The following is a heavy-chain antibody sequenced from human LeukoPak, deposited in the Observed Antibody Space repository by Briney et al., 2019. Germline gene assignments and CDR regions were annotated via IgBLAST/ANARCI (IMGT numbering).Heavy chain of an antibody. CDR1: GFTFSSYW. CDR3: ARGGSAIPCPFDY. Sequence: QPGGSLRLSCAASGFTFSSYWMSWVRQAPGKGLEWVANIKQDGSEKYYVDSVKGRFTISRDNAKNSLYLQMNSLGAEDTAVYYCARGGSAIPCPFDYWGQGTLVTVSS. V-gene: IGHV3-7*01. J-gene: IGHJ4*02. CDR2: IKQDGSEK. D-gene: IGHD2-21*01.